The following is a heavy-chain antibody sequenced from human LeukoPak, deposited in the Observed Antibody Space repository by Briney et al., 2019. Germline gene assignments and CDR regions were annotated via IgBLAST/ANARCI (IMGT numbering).Heavy chain of an antibody. D-gene: IGHD2-2*02. CDR2: IRHDMSSQ. CDR1: GFQFIAHY. CDR3: VTDHYTLPVFEN. Sequence: GGSLSLSCAASGFQFIAHYLHWARQTPGKGLEWVAVIRHDMSSQFYQDSVVGRFTISIGNSRNTLYLQMNSLRIEDTGVYYCVTDHYTLPVFENWRLGTLVTVSS. V-gene: IGHV3-30*02. J-gene: IGHJ4*02.